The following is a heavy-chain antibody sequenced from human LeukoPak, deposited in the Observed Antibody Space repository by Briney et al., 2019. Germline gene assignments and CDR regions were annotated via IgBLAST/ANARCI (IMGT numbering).Heavy chain of an antibody. CDR3: VVVVEPPDSDGFDV. Sequence: GGSLRLSCAASGFTFGNSWVHWVRQAPGKGLVWVSLINADGSTATYADSVKGRFTISRDNARNTLSLQMNSLTIEDTAVYYCVVVVEPPDSDGFDVWGRGTMITVSS. CDR2: INADGSTA. V-gene: IGHV3-74*01. D-gene: IGHD1-14*01. CDR1: GFTFGNSW. J-gene: IGHJ3*01.